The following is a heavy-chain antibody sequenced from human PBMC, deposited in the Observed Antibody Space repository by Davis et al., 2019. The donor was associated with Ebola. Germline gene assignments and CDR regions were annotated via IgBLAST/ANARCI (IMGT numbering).Heavy chain of an antibody. CDR3: ARGWVVEEFWSGYNTPGVYSFDY. CDR1: GYTFTGYY. V-gene: IGHV1-2*02. D-gene: IGHD3-3*01. J-gene: IGHJ4*02. Sequence: ASVKVSCKASGYTFTGYYFQWVRQAPGQGLEWMGWINAYSGGTHYAQKFQGRVTMTRDTSIRTAYMELSGLRSDDTAVYYCARGWVVEEFWSGYNTPGVYSFDYWGQGTLVTVSS. CDR2: INAYSGGT.